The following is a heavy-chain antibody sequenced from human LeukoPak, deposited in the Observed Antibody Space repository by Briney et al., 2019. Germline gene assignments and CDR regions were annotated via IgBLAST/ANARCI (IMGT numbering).Heavy chain of an antibody. V-gene: IGHV5-51*01. CDR1: GYRFISYW. CDR3: ARRGYCSGNSCYHYDC. J-gene: IGHJ4*02. CDR2: IYPGDSNT. Sequence: PGEPLKISFKSSGYRFISYWIGWVRPMPGKGPGGMGTIYPGDSNTRYSPSFQGQVTISVDKSIDTAYLQWSSLKASDSAIYYCARRGYCSGNSCYHYDCWGQGTLVTVSS. D-gene: IGHD2-15*01.